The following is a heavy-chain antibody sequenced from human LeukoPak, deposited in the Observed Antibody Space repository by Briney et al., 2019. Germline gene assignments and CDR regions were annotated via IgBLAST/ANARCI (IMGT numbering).Heavy chain of an antibody. CDR1: GGSFSGYY. V-gene: IGHV4-34*01. CDR3: ARDQSKDGDAFDI. J-gene: IGHJ3*02. CDR2: INHSGST. Sequence: PSETLSLTCAVYGGSFSGYYWSWIRQPPGKGLEWIGEINHSGSTNYNPSLKSRVTISVDTSKNQFSLKLSSVTAADTAVYYCARDQSKDGDAFDIWGQGTMVTVSS.